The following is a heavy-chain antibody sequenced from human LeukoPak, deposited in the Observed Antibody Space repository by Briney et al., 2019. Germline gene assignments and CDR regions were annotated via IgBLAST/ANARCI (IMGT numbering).Heavy chain of an antibody. Sequence: ASVKVSCKASGGTFSSYAISWVRQAPGQGLEWMGRIIPILGIANYAQKLQGRVTITADKSTSTAYMELSSLRSEDTAVYYCARDPSGYSSGWTGFDPWGQGTLVTVSS. D-gene: IGHD6-19*01. CDR1: GGTFSSYA. CDR3: ARDPSGYSSGWTGFDP. CDR2: IIPILGIA. V-gene: IGHV1-69*04. J-gene: IGHJ5*02.